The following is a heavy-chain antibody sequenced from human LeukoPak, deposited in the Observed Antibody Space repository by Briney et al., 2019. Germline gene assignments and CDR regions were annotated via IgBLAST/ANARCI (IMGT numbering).Heavy chain of an antibody. D-gene: IGHD6-25*01. Sequence: SETLSLTCTVSGDSISSFSWSWIRQSPGKRLEWIGYLYYSGTANYNPSLRSRVTISSDTPKNQFSLKLSSLTTADTAMYYCARGPSSGQYVSPLDYWAQGTLVTVSS. CDR3: ARGPSSGQYVSPLDY. V-gene: IGHV4-59*01. CDR1: GDSISSFS. CDR2: LYYSGTA. J-gene: IGHJ4*02.